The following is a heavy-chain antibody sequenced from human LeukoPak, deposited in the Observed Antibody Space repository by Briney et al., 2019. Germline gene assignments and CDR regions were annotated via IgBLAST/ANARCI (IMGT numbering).Heavy chain of an antibody. J-gene: IGHJ6*03. CDR3: ARGDMVRGVITYYYYYMDV. CDR2: ISSSSSTI. Sequence: GGSLRLSCAASGFTFSSYSMNWVRQAPGKGLEWISYISSSSSTIYYADSVKGRFTISRDNAKNSLYLQMNSLRAEDTAVYYCARGDMVRGVITYYYYYMDVWGKGTTVTISS. V-gene: IGHV3-48*01. CDR1: GFTFSSYS. D-gene: IGHD3-10*01.